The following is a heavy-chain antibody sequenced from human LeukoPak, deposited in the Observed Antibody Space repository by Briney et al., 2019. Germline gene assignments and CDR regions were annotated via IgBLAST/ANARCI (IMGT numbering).Heavy chain of an antibody. V-gene: IGHV4-39*01. CDR3: ARHTMVRGVRTPNWFDP. J-gene: IGHJ5*02. Sequence: SETLSLTCTVSGGSISSSSYYWGWIRQPPGKGREWIGSIYYSGSTYYNPSLKSRVTISVDTSKNHFSMKLSSVTAADTAVYYCARHTMVRGVRTPNWFDPWGQGTLVTVSS. CDR2: IYYSGST. CDR1: GGSISSSSYY. D-gene: IGHD3-10*01.